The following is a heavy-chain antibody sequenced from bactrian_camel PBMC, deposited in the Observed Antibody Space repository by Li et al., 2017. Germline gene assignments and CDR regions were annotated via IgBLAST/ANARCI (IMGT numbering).Heavy chain of an antibody. J-gene: IGHJ6*01. D-gene: IGHD5*01. V-gene: IGHV3S58*01. Sequence: QLVESGGGSVQAGGSLNLSCTVSGPVYRTDSMGWFRRAPGKEREGVACMSWMGGNRVYADSVKGRFTVSRDNSKNTLYLQLNSLRTEDTAMYYCAYHASYGFAYWGQATQVTVS. CDR3: AYHASYGFAY. CDR2: MSWMGGNR. CDR1: GPVYRTDS.